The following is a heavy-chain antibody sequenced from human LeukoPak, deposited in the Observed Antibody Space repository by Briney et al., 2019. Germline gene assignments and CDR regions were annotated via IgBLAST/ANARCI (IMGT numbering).Heavy chain of an antibody. CDR1: GFTLVDYA. Sequence: PGGSLRLSCAVSGFTLVDYAMHWVRQAPGKGLEWVSGISWNSGNIGYADSVKGRFTISRDNAKNSLYLQMSSLRAEDTALYYCARAIGGSYYVAFDYWGQGTLVTVSS. V-gene: IGHV3-9*01. D-gene: IGHD1-26*01. J-gene: IGHJ4*02. CDR2: ISWNSGNI. CDR3: ARAIGGSYYVAFDY.